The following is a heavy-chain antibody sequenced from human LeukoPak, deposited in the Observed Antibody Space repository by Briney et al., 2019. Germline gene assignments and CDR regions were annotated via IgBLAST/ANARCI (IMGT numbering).Heavy chain of an antibody. D-gene: IGHD2-2*02. CDR2: ISGSGGST. CDR3: AKATGYCSSTSCYMGGFDY. J-gene: IGHJ4*02. Sequence: GGSLRLSCAASGFTFSNYAMSWVRQAPGKGLEWVSAISGSGGSTYYADSVKGRFTISRDNSKNTLYLQMNSLRAEDTAVYYCAKATGYCSSTSCYMGGFDYWGQGTLVTVSS. CDR1: GFTFSNYA. V-gene: IGHV3-23*01.